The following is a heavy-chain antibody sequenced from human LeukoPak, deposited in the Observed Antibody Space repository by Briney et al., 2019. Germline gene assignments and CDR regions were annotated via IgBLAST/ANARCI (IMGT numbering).Heavy chain of an antibody. V-gene: IGHV4-39*07. D-gene: IGHD3-10*01. Sequence: SETLSLTCTVSGGSISSSTYYWGWIRQPPGKGLEWIGEINHSGSTNYNPSLKSRVTISVDTSKNQFSLKLSSVTAADTAVYYCAREWGRGYYMDVWGKGTTVTVSS. CDR3: AREWGRGYYMDV. J-gene: IGHJ6*03. CDR2: INHSGST. CDR1: GGSISSSTYY.